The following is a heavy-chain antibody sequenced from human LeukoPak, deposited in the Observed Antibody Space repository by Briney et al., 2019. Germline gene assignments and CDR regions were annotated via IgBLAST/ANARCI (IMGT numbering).Heavy chain of an antibody. CDR2: ISFPGSFE. Sequence: GSLSLSCAASGFTFSSYVMHWVRQAPGKGLEWVAVISFPGSFEYYADSVKGRFTISADSSKSTLFLQMSSFRDEDTAVYYCAREGPLVGAKIGAFDIWGQGTMVTVSS. V-gene: IGHV3-30*14. CDR3: AREGPLVGAKIGAFDI. J-gene: IGHJ3*02. D-gene: IGHD1-26*01. CDR1: GFTFSSYV.